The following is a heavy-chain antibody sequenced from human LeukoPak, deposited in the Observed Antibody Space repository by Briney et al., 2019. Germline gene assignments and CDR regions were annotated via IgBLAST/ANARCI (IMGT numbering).Heavy chain of an antibody. D-gene: IGHD3-10*01. CDR2: ISDYNGHR. J-gene: IGHJ4*02. Sequence: GASVQVSCKAYGYTFTGYGISWVRQAPGQGLEWMGWISDYNGHRNFAQKLQDRVTMTTGTSTNTAYMELRSLVSDDTAFYYCARDRYGTGSYDYWGQGTLVAVSS. CDR3: ARDRYGTGSYDY. CDR1: GYTFTGYG. V-gene: IGHV1-18*01.